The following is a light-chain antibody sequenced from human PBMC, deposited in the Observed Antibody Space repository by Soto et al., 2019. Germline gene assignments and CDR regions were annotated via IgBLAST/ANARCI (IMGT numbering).Light chain of an antibody. CDR3: SSYAGSSNV. CDR1: ISDVGGYNY. CDR2: EVS. Sequence: SVLKPLASASGSPGQSIAISYIGTISDVGGYNYVSWYQQHPGKAPKLMIYEVSKRPSGVPDRFSGSKSGNTASLTVSGLQAVDEADYYCSSYAGSSNVFGTGTKVTGL. J-gene: IGLJ1*01. V-gene: IGLV2-8*01.